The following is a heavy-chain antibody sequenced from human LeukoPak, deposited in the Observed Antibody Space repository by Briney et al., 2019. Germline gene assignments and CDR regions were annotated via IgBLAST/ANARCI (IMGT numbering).Heavy chain of an antibody. CDR1: GFTFSSYA. D-gene: IGHD5-18*01. V-gene: IGHV3-23*01. CDR2: ISGSGGST. CDR3: ASWNVDTAMVDAFDI. J-gene: IGHJ3*02. Sequence: PGGSLRLSCAASGFTFSSYAMSWVRQAPGKGLGWVSAISGSGGSTYYADSVKGRFTISRDNAKNLLYLQMNSLRAEDTAVYYCASWNVDTAMVDAFDIWGQGTMVTVSS.